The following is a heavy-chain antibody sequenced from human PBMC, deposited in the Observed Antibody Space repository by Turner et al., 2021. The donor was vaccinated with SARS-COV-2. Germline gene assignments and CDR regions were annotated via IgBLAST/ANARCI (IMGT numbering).Heavy chain of an antibody. CDR2: LNPDSGST. J-gene: IGHJ2*01. CDR3: ARGGYCSSTSCSPYWYFDL. V-gene: IGHV1-8*03. D-gene: IGHD2-2*01. Sequence: QVQLVQSGAEVKKPGASVKVSCKASGYTFTSYDINWVRQATGQGLEWMGWLNPDSGSTAYAQKFQGRVTITRNTSISTAYMELSSLRSEDTAVYYCARGGYCSSTSCSPYWYFDLWGLGNLVTVSS. CDR1: GYTFTSYD.